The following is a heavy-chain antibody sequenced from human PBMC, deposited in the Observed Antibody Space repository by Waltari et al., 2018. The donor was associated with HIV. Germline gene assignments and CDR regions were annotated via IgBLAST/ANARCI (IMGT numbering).Heavy chain of an antibody. CDR2: IYYTGRA. Sequence: QVQLQESGPGLVKPSETLSLTCSVSGDSVSSGSYYWSWMRQPPGKGLGLIGNIYYTGRASYNPSLKTRVTISVDTSKSHVSRKLTSVTAGETAIYYCARVVASAGLRFDRWCQGSLVTVSS. J-gene: IGHJ5*02. D-gene: IGHD2-21*01. CDR1: GDSVSSGSYY. CDR3: ARVVASAGLRFDR. V-gene: IGHV4-61*03.